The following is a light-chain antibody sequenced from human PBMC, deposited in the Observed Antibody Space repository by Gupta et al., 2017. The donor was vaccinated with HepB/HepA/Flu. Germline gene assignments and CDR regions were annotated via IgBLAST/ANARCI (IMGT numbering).Light chain of an antibody. CDR1: SGHSNYA. CDR2: LKSDGSH. Sequence: QLVLPQSPSASASLGASVKLTCTLSSGHSNYAIAWHQQQPEKGPRYLMKLKSDGSHSKGDGIPDRFSGSSSGAGRYLTISRRQAEDEDDDYWQTGGTGRVFGGGTKLTVL. CDR3: QTGGTGRV. V-gene: IGLV4-69*01. J-gene: IGLJ3*02.